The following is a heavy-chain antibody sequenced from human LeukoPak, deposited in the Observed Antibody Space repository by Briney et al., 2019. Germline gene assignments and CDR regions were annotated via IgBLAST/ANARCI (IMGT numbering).Heavy chain of an antibody. Sequence: GASVKVSCKASGYTFNSYDINWVRQATGQGLEWMGWMNPNSGNTGYAQKFQGRVTMTSNTSISTDYMELSSLRSEDTAVYYCAHLGDCSGGSCSDAFDIWGQGTMVTVSS. CDR1: GYTFNSYD. V-gene: IGHV1-8*01. CDR3: AHLGDCSGGSCSDAFDI. D-gene: IGHD2-15*01. J-gene: IGHJ3*02. CDR2: MNPNSGNT.